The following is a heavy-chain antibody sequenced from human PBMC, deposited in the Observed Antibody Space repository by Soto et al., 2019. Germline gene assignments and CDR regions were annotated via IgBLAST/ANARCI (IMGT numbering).Heavy chain of an antibody. Sequence: PSETLSLTCTVSGDSISSSKWWSWVRQPPGKGLEWIGEIYHSGSTNYNPSLKSRVTIPVDKSKNQFSLKLSSVTAADTAVYYCARGHVLLWFGETYYFDYWGQGTLVTVSS. CDR1: GDSISSSKW. CDR2: IYHSGST. J-gene: IGHJ4*02. D-gene: IGHD3-10*01. CDR3: ARGHVLLWFGETYYFDY. V-gene: IGHV4-4*02.